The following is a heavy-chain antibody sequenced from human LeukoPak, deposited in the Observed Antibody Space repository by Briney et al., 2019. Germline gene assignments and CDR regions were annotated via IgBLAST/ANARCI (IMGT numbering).Heavy chain of an antibody. CDR2: FDPEDGET. V-gene: IGHV1-24*01. J-gene: IGHJ4*02. Sequence: ASVKVSCKVSGYTLTELSMHWVRQAPGKGLEWMGGFDPEDGETIYAQKFQGRVTMTEDTSTDTAYMELSSLRSEDTAVYYCATGFRRITGTTTSDYWGQGTLVTVSS. D-gene: IGHD1-7*01. CDR3: ATGFRRITGTTTSDY. CDR1: GYTLTELS.